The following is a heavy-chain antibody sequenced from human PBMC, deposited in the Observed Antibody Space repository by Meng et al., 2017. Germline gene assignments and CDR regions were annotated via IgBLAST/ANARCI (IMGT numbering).Heavy chain of an antibody. CDR1: GGTFNSYA. CDR3: ARDDYSNYLPFDY. D-gene: IGHD4-11*01. V-gene: IGHV1-69*01. J-gene: IGHJ4*02. Sequence: QGQPGRAGGGVKKPGAWVKVSWKASGGTFNSYAISWVRQAPGQGLEWMGGIIPIFGTANYAQKFQGRVTITADESTSTAYMELSSLRSEDTAVYYCARDDYSNYLPFDYWGQGTLVTVSS. CDR2: IIPIFGTA.